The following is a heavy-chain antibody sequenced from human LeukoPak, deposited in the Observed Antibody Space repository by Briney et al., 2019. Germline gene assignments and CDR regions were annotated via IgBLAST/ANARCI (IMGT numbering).Heavy chain of an antibody. J-gene: IGHJ4*02. D-gene: IGHD3-22*01. V-gene: IGHV1-69*05. CDR1: GGTFSSYA. Sequence: SVKVSCKASGGTFSSYAISWVRQAPGQGLEWMGRIIPIFGTANYAQKFQGRVTITTDESTSTAYMELSSLRSEDTAVYYCARDQPPYYYDSSGYYVGYFDHWGQGTLVTVSS. CDR2: IIPIFGTA. CDR3: ARDQPPYYYDSSGYYVGYFDH.